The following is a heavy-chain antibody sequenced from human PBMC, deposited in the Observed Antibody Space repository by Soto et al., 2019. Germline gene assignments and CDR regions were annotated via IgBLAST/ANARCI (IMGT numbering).Heavy chain of an antibody. D-gene: IGHD3-22*01. CDR3: ARNYYDSSGYYPTDY. CDR2: INPSGGST. Sequence: ASVKVSCKASGYTFTSYYMHWVRQAPGQGLEWMGIINPSGGSTGYAQKFQGRVTTTRDTSTSTVYMELSSLRSEDTAVYYCARNYYDSSGYYPTDYWGQGTLVTVSS. CDR1: GYTFTSYY. J-gene: IGHJ4*02. V-gene: IGHV1-46*01.